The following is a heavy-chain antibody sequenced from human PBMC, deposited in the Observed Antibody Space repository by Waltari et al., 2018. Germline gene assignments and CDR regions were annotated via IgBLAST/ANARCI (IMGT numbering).Heavy chain of an antibody. V-gene: IGHV3-49*04. D-gene: IGHD3-22*01. CDR3: TRDLKYYYDSSGYFQGDY. CDR1: GFTFGDYA. Sequence: EVQLVESGGGLVQPGRSLRLSCTASGFTFGDYAMSWVRQAPGTGLEWVGFIRSKAYGGTTEYAAAVKGRFTSSRDDSKSIAYLQMNSLKTEDTAVYYCTRDLKYYYDSSGYFQGDYWGQGTLVTVSS. CDR2: IRSKAYGGTT. J-gene: IGHJ4*02.